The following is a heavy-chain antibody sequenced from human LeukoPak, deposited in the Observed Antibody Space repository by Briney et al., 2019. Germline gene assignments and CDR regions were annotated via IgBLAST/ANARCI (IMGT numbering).Heavy chain of an antibody. J-gene: IGHJ5*02. CDR3: ARTPNYYYSSGYYLTGFDP. Sequence: GGSLRLSCAASGFTFSSYWMSWVRQAPGKGLEWVANIKQDGSEKYYVDSVKGRFTISRDNAKNSLYLQMNSLRAEETTVYYCARTPNYYYSSGYYLTGFDPWGQGTLVTVSS. CDR2: IKQDGSEK. V-gene: IGHV3-7*01. CDR1: GFTFSSYW. D-gene: IGHD3-22*01.